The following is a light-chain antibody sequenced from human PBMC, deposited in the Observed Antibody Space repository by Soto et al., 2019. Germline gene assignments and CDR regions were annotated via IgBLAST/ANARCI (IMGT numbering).Light chain of an antibody. CDR1: SSDIGGYNY. CDR2: DVS. Sequence: QSALTQPASVSGSPGQSITISCTGTSSDIGGYNYVSWYQQHPGKAPKLMIYDVSNRPSGVSNRFSGSKSGNTASLTISGLHAEDEADYYCSSSTTTSTSFGGGTKVTVL. CDR3: SSSTTTSTS. J-gene: IGLJ2*01. V-gene: IGLV2-14*01.